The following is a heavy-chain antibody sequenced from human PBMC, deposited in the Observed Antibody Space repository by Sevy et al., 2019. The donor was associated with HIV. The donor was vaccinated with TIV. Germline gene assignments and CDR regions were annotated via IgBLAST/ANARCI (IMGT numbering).Heavy chain of an antibody. CDR1: GYTFTSYG. CDR3: ARVRVPSEAGDYYYYGMDV. CDR2: ISAYNGNT. D-gene: IGHD1-26*01. Sequence: ASVKVSCKASGYTFTSYGISWVRQAPGQGLEWMGWISAYNGNTNYAQKLQGRVTMTTDTSTSTAYMELRSLRSDDTAGYYCARVRVPSEAGDYYYYGMDVWGQGTTVTVSS. J-gene: IGHJ6*02. V-gene: IGHV1-18*01.